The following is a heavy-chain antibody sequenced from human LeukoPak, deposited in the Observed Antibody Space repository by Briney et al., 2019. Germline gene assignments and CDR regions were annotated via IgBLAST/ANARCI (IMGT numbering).Heavy chain of an antibody. CDR1: GYTFTSNY. D-gene: IGHD4-17*01. J-gene: IGHJ6*02. V-gene: IGHV1-46*01. CDR2: INPSGGST. CDR3: ARSPRGDWGKGYGDYDPPRTDNSGGDYYYYGMDV. Sequence: GASVEVSCKASGYTFTSNYIHWVRQAPGQGLEWMGIINPSGGSTSYAQKFQGRVTMTRDTSTSTVYMELSSLRSEDTAVYYCARSPRGDWGKGYGDYDPPRTDNSGGDYYYYGMDVWGQGTTVTVSS.